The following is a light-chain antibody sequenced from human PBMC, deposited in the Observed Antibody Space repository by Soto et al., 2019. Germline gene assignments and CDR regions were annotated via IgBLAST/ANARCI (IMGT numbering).Light chain of an antibody. V-gene: IGKV3-11*01. CDR1: QGVSSY. J-gene: IGKJ1*01. CDR2: DAS. Sequence: DILLRPSPSTLSLSPGEEAPLSCRASQGVSSYLAWYQHKPGQAPRLLFYDASNRATGIPARFSASGSGTDFTLTIINLEPDDVAIYYCQHRATWPPTFGLGTKVDIK. CDR3: QHRATWPPT.